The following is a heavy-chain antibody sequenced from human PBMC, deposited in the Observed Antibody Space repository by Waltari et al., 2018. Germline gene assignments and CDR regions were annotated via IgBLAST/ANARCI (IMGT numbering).Heavy chain of an antibody. CDR2: IKQDGSEK. J-gene: IGHJ4*02. D-gene: IGHD1-1*01. V-gene: IGHV3-7*01. CDR3: AFFPTGHTY. CDR1: GFTFSHYL. Sequence: EVRLVESGGGLVQPGGSLRLSCAASGFTFSHYLMTWVRQAPGQGLEWVANIKQDGSEKNYMDSVKGRFTISRDNAKNSLFLQMNSLRGEDTAVYYCAFFPTGHTYWGQGTLVTVSS.